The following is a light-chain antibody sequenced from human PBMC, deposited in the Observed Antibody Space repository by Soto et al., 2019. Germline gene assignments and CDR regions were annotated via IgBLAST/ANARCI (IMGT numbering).Light chain of an antibody. J-gene: IGLJ1*01. CDR2: EVN. Sequence: QSALTQPPSASGSPGQSVTISCTGTSSDVGGYNFVSWYQHHPGKAPKLIIYEVNKRPSGVPNRFSGSKSGNTASLTVSGLQAVDEADNYCTSYAGSNIYVFGTGTKLTVL. CDR1: SSDVGGYNF. V-gene: IGLV2-8*01. CDR3: TSYAGSNIYV.